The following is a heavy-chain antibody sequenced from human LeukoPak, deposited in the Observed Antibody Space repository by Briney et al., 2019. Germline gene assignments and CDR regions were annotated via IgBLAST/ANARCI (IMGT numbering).Heavy chain of an antibody. D-gene: IGHD3-22*01. CDR3: ARGRSDSGAYCYFGS. V-gene: IGHV3-30*03. J-gene: IGHJ4*02. CDR2: ISHDGREI. CDR1: GFTFSEYT. Sequence: GWSPRLSCAASGFTFSEYTMHWVRQAPSKGLEWVAVISHDGREIYYADSVKGRFTISRDDSMSTMYLQMNSLRAEDTALYYCARGRSDSGAYCYFGSWGQGTPVTVSS.